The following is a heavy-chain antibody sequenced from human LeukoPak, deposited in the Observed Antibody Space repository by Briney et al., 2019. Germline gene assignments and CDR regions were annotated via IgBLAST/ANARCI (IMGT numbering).Heavy chain of an antibody. J-gene: IGHJ5*02. CDR2: IRYDGSNK. V-gene: IGHV3-30*02. Sequence: GGSLRLSCAASGFTSSSYVMHWVRQAPGKGLEWVAFIRYDGSNKYYADSVKGRFTISRDNSKNTLYLEMNSLRAEDTAVYYCARERERFLNLWGQGTLVTVSS. CDR3: ARERERFLNL. D-gene: IGHD3-3*01. CDR1: GFTSSSYV.